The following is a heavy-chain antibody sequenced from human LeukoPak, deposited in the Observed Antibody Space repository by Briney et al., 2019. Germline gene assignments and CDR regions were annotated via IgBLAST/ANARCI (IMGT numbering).Heavy chain of an antibody. D-gene: IGHD5-12*01. CDR1: GFTFSSYS. J-gene: IGHJ3*02. CDR3: AKFLRLRSAFDI. V-gene: IGHV3-21*04. Sequence: PGGSLRLSCAASGFTFSSYSMNWVRQAPGKGLEWVSSISSSSSYIYYADSVKGRFTISRDNAKNSLYLQMNSLRAEDTAVYYCAKFLRLRSAFDIWGQGTMVTVSS. CDR2: ISSSSSYI.